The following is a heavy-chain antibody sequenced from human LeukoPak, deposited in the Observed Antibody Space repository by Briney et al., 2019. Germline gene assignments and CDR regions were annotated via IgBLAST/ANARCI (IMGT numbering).Heavy chain of an antibody. J-gene: IGHJ4*02. CDR2: IKQDGSEK. Sequence: PGGSLRLSCAASGFTFSSYWMSWVRRAPGEGLEWVANIKQDGSEKYYVDSVKGRFTISKDNAKNTVYLQMNSLRAEDTAVYYCVSFYETYWGRGTLVTVSS. CDR3: VSFYETY. V-gene: IGHV3-7*01. D-gene: IGHD2/OR15-2a*01. CDR1: GFTFSSYW.